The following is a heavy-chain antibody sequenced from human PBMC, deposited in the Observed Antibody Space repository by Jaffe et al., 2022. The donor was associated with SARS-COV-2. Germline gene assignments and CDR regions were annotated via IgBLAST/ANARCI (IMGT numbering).Heavy chain of an antibody. J-gene: IGHJ6*02. V-gene: IGHV3-30-3*01. CDR2: ISYDGSNK. CDR1: GFTFSSYA. CDR3: ARGSDYDSSGWGYYYYYYGMDV. D-gene: IGHD3-22*01. Sequence: QVQLVESGGGVVQPGRSLRLSCAASGFTFSSYAMHWVRQAPGKGLEWVAVISYDGSNKYYADSVKGRFTISRDNSKNTLYLQMNSLRAEDTAVYYCARGSDYDSSGWGYYYYYYGMDVWGQGTTVTVSS.